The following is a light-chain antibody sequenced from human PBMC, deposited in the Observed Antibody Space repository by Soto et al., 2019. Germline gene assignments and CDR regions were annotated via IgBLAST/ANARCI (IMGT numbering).Light chain of an antibody. Sequence: IQIAPSPSSLSASVGARVTLACQASQNINNYLNWYQQKPGRAPKLLIYDASNLEAGVPSRFRGSGSGTDFTFTISRLQPEDIATYYCQQYENLPTFGQGTRLEIK. CDR1: QNINNY. CDR2: DAS. CDR3: QQYENLPT. J-gene: IGKJ5*01. V-gene: IGKV1-33*01.